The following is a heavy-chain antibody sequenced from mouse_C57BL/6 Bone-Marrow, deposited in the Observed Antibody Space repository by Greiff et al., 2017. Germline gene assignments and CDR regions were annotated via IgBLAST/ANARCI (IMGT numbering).Heavy chain of an antibody. D-gene: IGHD2-2*01. V-gene: IGHV1-53*01. J-gene: IGHJ3*01. Sequence: QVQLQQPGTELVKPGASVKLSCKASGYTFTSYWMPWVKQRPGQGLEWIGNINPSNGGTNYTEKFKRKATLTVDKSSSTTYMQLISLTSEDSAVYFCARVYYGYDGPAWFACWGQGTLVTVSA. CDR2: INPSNGGT. CDR3: ARVYYGYDGPAWFAC. CDR1: GYTFTSYW.